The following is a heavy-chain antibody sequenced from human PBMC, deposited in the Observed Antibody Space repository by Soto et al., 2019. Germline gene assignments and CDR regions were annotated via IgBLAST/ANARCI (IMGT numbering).Heavy chain of an antibody. V-gene: IGHV1-58*01. CDR2: IVVGSGNT. D-gene: IGHD3-22*01. CDR3: AADPYYYDSSGYSPPDY. Sequence: SVKVSCKASGFTFTSSAVQWVRQARGQRLEWIGWIVVGSGNTNYAQKFQERVTITRDMSTSTAYMELSSLRSKDTAVYYCAADPYYYDSSGYSPPDYWGQGTLVTVSS. CDR1: GFTFTSSA. J-gene: IGHJ4*02.